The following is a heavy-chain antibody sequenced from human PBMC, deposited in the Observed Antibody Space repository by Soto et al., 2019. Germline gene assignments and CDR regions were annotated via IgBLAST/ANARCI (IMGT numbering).Heavy chain of an antibody. D-gene: IGHD3-16*01. J-gene: IGHJ6*02. CDR1: GGSISSYY. CDR3: ARHNGPLYVGYYYDMDV. Sequence: TLSLTCTVSGGSISSYYWSWIRQPPGKGLEWIGYIYYSGSTNYNPSLKSRVTISVDTAKNQFSLKLSSVTAADTAVYYCARHNGPLYVGYYYDMDVWGQGTTVNVSS. V-gene: IGHV4-59*08. CDR2: IYYSGST.